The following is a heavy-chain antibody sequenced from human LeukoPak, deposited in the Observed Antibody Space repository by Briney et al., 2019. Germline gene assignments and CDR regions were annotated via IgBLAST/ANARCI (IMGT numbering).Heavy chain of an antibody. CDR1: VYTFTSYG. J-gene: IGHJ6*02. D-gene: IGHD2-15*01. CDR3: ARVSRIIVVVAATRDRGMDV. V-gene: IGHV1-18*01. Sequence: ASVKVSFKASVYTFTSYGISWVRQAPGQGLEGMGWISAYNGNTNYAQKLQGRVTMTTDTSTSTAYMELRSLRSDDTAVYYCARVSRIIVVVAATRDRGMDVWGQGTTVTVSS. CDR2: ISAYNGNT.